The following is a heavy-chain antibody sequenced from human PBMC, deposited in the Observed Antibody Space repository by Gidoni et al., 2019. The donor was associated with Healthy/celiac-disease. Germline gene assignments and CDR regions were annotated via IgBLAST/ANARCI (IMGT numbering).Heavy chain of an antibody. CDR3: AKDGSGGATTAYYYYMDV. D-gene: IGHD1-26*01. CDR2: ISYDGSNK. Sequence: QVQLVESGGGVVQPGRSLRLSCAASGFTFRSYGMHWVRQAPGKGLEWVAVISYDGSNKYYADSVKGRFTISRDNSKNTLYLQMNSLRAEDTAVYYCAKDGSGGATTAYYYYMDVWGKGTTVTVSS. CDR1: GFTFRSYG. J-gene: IGHJ6*03. V-gene: IGHV3-30*18.